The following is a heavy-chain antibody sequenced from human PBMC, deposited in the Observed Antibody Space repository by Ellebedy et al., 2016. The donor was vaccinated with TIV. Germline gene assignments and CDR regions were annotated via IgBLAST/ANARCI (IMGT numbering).Heavy chain of an antibody. V-gene: IGHV3-23*01. D-gene: IGHD7-27*01. CDR2: ISGSGSNT. CDR1: GFTFSSYA. Sequence: GESLKISCAASGFTFSSYAMTWVRQAPGKGLEWVSAISGSGSNTYYADFLKDQFTVSRDNSRHTLYLQMDSLRVEDTAVYYCAKTNWGSGGFYCIDVWGQGTTVTVSS. CDR3: AKTNWGSGGFYCIDV. J-gene: IGHJ6*02.